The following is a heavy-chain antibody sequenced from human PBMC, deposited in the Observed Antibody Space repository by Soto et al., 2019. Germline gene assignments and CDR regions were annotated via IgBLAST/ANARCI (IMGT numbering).Heavy chain of an antibody. Sequence: ASVKVSCKASGYTFTSYDINWVRQATGQGLEWMGWMNPNSGNTGYAQKFQGRVTMTRNTSISTAYMELSSLRSEDTAVYYCAGEGGYCRGGSCQVGCYYYMGVWGKGTTVT. D-gene: IGHD2-15*01. CDR3: AGEGGYCRGGSCQVGCYYYMGV. J-gene: IGHJ6*03. CDR2: MNPNSGNT. V-gene: IGHV1-8*01. CDR1: GYTFTSYD.